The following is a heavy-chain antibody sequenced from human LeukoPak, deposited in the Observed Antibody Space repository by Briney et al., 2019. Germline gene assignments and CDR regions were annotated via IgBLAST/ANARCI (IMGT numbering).Heavy chain of an antibody. J-gene: IGHJ6*03. Sequence: YPGRSLRLSCVASGFAFSSFAMSWVRQAPGEGLEWVSGLTGSGSTYHADSVKGRFTISRDNSKNTLSLQMNSLRAEDTAVYYCAKMKGRRLYDYCMDVWGKGTTVTVSS. CDR3: AKMKGRRLYDYCMDV. CDR1: GFAFSSFA. V-gene: IGHV3-23*01. CDR2: LTGSGST.